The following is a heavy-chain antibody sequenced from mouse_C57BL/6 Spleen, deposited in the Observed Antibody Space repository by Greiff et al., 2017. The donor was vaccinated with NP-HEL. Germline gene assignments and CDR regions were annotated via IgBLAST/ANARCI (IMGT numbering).Heavy chain of an antibody. CDR3: ARVENYDYDEYYFDY. Sequence: VQLQQSGPELVKPGASVKMSCKASGYTFTDYNMHWVKQSHGKSLEWIGYINPNNGGTSYNQKFKGKATLTVNKSSSTAYMELRSLTSEDSAVYYCARVENYDYDEYYFDYWGQGTTLTVSS. V-gene: IGHV1-22*01. J-gene: IGHJ2*01. CDR2: INPNNGGT. CDR1: GYTFTDYN. D-gene: IGHD2-4*01.